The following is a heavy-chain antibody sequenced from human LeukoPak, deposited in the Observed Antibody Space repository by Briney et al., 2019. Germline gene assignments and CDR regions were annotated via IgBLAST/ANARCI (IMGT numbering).Heavy chain of an antibody. CDR2: PYYSGST. CDR3: ARQGGSPDWFDP. J-gene: IGHJ5*02. Sequence: SETLSLTCTVSGGSISSSAYYWGWIRQPPGKGLEWIGSPYYSGSTYYNPSLKSRVIISVDTSKKQFSLKLTSVTAADTAVYYCARQGGSPDWFDPWGQGTLVTVSS. D-gene: IGHD1-26*01. V-gene: IGHV4-39*01. CDR1: GGSISSSAYY.